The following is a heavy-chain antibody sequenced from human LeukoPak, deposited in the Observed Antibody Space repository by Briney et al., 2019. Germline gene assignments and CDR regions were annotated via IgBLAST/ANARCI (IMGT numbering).Heavy chain of an antibody. CDR2: IKQDGSEK. CDR1: GFTFSSYW. D-gene: IGHD1-26*01. V-gene: IGHV3-7*01. J-gene: IGHJ4*02. CDR3: AREYLGATTYDY. Sequence: GGSLRLSCAASGFTFSSYWMSWVGQAPGKGLEGVANIKQDGSEKYYVDSVKGRFTISRDNAKNSLYLQMNSLRAEDTAVYYCAREYLGATTYDYWGQGTLVTVSS.